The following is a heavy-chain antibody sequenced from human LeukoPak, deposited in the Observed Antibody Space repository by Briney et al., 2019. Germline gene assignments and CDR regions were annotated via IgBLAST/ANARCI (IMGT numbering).Heavy chain of an antibody. V-gene: IGHV1-69*05. CDR3: ARVVVVAANYYFDY. CDR1: GGTFSSYA. CDR2: IIPIFGTA. Sequence: SVKVSCKASGGTFSSYAISWVRQAPGQGLEWMGGIIPIFGTANYAQKFQGRVTITTDESTSTAYMELSSLRSEDTAVYYCARVVVVAANYYFDYWGREPWSPSPQ. J-gene: IGHJ4*02. D-gene: IGHD2-15*01.